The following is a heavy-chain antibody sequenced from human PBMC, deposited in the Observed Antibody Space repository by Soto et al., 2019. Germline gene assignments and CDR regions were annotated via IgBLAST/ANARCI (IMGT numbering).Heavy chain of an antibody. V-gene: IGHV4-59*08. CDR2: IYYSGST. J-gene: IGHJ4*02. D-gene: IGHD1-1*01. CDR1: GGSISSYY. Sequence: QVQLQESGPGLVKPSETLSLTCTVSGGSISSYYWSWIRQRPGKGLEWIGYIYYSGSTNYNPSLKRRVTISVDTSKNQFSQKLSSVTAADTAVYYCARRYGYSFDYWGQGTLVTVSS. CDR3: ARRYGYSFDY.